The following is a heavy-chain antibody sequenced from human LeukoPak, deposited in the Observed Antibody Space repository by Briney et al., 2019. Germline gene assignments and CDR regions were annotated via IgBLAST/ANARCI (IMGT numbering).Heavy chain of an antibody. D-gene: IGHD6-13*01. J-gene: IGHJ4*02. CDR2: LSYDGSNK. V-gene: IGHV3-30*19. CDR1: GFTFSSYG. Sequence: GGSLRLSCAASGFTFSSYGMHWVRQAPGRGLEWVAVLSYDGSNKFYADSVKGRFTISRDISENTLYLQMNSLRAEDTAVYYCAGGPRAVIIAHWGQGTLVTVSS. CDR3: AGGPRAVIIAH.